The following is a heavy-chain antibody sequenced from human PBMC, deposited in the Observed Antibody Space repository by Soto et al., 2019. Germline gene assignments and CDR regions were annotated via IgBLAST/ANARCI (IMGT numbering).Heavy chain of an antibody. D-gene: IGHD6-13*01. Sequence: PSETLSLTCTVSGGSISSSSYYWGWIRQPPGKGLEWIGSIYYSGSTYYNPSLKSRVTISVDTSKNQLSLSAEGTAVYYCARANFLYSSSWYGENWFDPWGQGTLVTVSS. CDR1: GGSISSSSYY. CDR2: IYYSGST. CDR3: ARANFLYSSSWYGENWFDP. V-gene: IGHV4-39*01. J-gene: IGHJ5*02.